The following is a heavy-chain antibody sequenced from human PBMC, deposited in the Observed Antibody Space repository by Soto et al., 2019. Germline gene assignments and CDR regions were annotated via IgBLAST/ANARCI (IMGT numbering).Heavy chain of an antibody. CDR3: ARLNYDSSFGFVGHPFGLVYFQH. CDR2: IYPGDSDT. J-gene: IGHJ1*01. CDR1: GYSFTSYW. Sequence: GESLKISCKGSGYSFTSYWIGWVRQMPGKGLEWMGIIYPGDSDTRYSPSFQGQVTISADKSISTAYLQWSSLKASDTAMYYCARLNYDSSFGFVGHPFGLVYFQHWGQGTLVTVSS. V-gene: IGHV5-51*01. D-gene: IGHD3-22*01.